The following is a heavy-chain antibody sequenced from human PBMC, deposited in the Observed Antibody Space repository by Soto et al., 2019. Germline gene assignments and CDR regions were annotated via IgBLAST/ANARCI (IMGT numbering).Heavy chain of an antibody. CDR3: ARVPTNYYDSSGYLYYFDY. D-gene: IGHD3-22*01. CDR1: GGTFSSYA. Sequence: QVQLVQSGAEVKKPGSSVKVSCKASGGTFSSYAISWVRQAPGQGLEWMRGIIPIFGTANYAQKFQGRVTITADESTSTAYMELSSLRSEDTAVYYSARVPTNYYDSSGYLYYFDYWGQGTLVTVSS. CDR2: IIPIFGTA. J-gene: IGHJ4*02. V-gene: IGHV1-69*01.